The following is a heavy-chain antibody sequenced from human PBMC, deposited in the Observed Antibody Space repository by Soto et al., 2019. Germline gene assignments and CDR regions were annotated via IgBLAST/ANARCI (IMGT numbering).Heavy chain of an antibody. J-gene: IGHJ5*01. CDR3: STRAYDTNGYYRFDP. V-gene: IGHV4-34*01. CDR2: INHSGRV. D-gene: IGHD3-22*01. Sequence: PSETLSITCAVYGGSFSGHSWTWIRQSPGKGLEWIGDINHSGRVNYSPSLKSRVNIPLDTSKNQFSLTLSAVTAADTAMYYCSTRAYDTNGYYRFDPWGQGTLVTVSS. CDR1: GGSFSGHS.